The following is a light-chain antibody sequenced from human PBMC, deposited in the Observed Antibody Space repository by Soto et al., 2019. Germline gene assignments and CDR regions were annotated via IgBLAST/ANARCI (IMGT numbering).Light chain of an antibody. CDR3: QQYNSFGT. Sequence: DIQMTQSPSTLSASVGDRVTITCRASQSISSWLAWYQQKPGKAPKLLIYKASSLESGVPSRFSGSGSGAEFTLTISSLQPDDIATYYCQQYNSFGTFGQGTKVDIK. CDR1: QSISSW. CDR2: KAS. J-gene: IGKJ1*01. V-gene: IGKV1-5*03.